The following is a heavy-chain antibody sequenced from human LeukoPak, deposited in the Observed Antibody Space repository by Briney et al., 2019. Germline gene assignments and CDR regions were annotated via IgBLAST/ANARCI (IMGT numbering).Heavy chain of an antibody. J-gene: IGHJ4*02. Sequence: ASAKVSCKASGYTFSSYGISWVRQAPGQGLEWMGWISAYNGNTNYAQKVQGRVTMTTDTSTSTAYMELRSLRSDDTAMYYCARAFGKTYGDYLGYWGQGTLVTVSS. CDR2: ISAYNGNT. CDR1: GYTFSSYG. D-gene: IGHD4-17*01. CDR3: ARAFGKTYGDYLGY. V-gene: IGHV1-18*01.